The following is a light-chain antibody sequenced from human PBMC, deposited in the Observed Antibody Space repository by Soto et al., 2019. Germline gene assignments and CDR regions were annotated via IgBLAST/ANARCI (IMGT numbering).Light chain of an antibody. Sequence: EIVLTQSPGTLSLSPGERATLSCRASQSVSNSYLAWYQQKPGQAPRLLIYGASSRATGIPDRFSGSGSGTDFTLTISRPEPEDFAVYYCQQYCSSPRTFGQGTKVEVK. CDR3: QQYCSSPRT. V-gene: IGKV3-20*01. CDR2: GAS. J-gene: IGKJ1*01. CDR1: QSVSNSY.